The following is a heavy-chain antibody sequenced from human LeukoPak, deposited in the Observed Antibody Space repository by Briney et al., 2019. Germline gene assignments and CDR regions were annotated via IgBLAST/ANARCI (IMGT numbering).Heavy chain of an antibody. Sequence: SETLSLTCTVSGYSISSGYYWGWIRQPPGKGLEWIGSIYYSGSTYYNPSLKSRVTISVDTSKNQFSLKLSSVTAADTAVYYCARDLGGVPAAIHYFDYWGQGTLVTVSS. CDR2: IYYSGST. CDR1: GYSISSGYY. CDR3: ARDLGGVPAAIHYFDY. V-gene: IGHV4-38-2*02. J-gene: IGHJ4*02. D-gene: IGHD2-2*01.